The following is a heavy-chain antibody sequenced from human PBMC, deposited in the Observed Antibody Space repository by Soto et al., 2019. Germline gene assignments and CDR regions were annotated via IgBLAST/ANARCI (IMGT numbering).Heavy chain of an antibody. CDR2: ISAYNGNT. Sequence: QVQLVQSGAEVKKPGASVKVSCKASGYTFTSYGISWVRQAPGQGLEWMGWISAYNGNTKYAQKLQGRVTMTTDTSMRTAYMEVRSLRSDDTAVYYCARDLAVGLVDYWGQGTLVTVSS. D-gene: IGHD6-19*01. V-gene: IGHV1-18*01. CDR3: ARDLAVGLVDY. J-gene: IGHJ4*02. CDR1: GYTFTSYG.